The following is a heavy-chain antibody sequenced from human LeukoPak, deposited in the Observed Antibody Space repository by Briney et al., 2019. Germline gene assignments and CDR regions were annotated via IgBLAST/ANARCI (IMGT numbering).Heavy chain of an antibody. CDR1: EFTFSSYE. D-gene: IGHD3-3*01. Sequence: PGGSLRLSCAASEFTFSSYEMNWVRQAPGKGLEWVSYISSSGDTIYYADSVEGRFTISRDNAKNSLYLHMNSLRAEDTAVYYCARQARSLEARIPYFDYWGQGTLVSVSS. J-gene: IGHJ4*02. CDR2: ISSSGDTI. CDR3: ARQARSLEARIPYFDY. V-gene: IGHV3-48*03.